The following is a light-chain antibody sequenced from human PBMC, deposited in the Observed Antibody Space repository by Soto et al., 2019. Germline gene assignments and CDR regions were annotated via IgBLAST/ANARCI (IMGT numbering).Light chain of an antibody. V-gene: IGLV2-11*01. Sequence: QSVLTQPRSVSGSPGQSVTISCTGTSSDVGGYNYVSWYQEQPGKAPKLMIYDVSKRPSGVPDRFSGSKSGNTASLTISRLQAEDEADYYCCLYAGSLSYVFGTGTKVTVL. CDR3: CLYAGSLSYV. J-gene: IGLJ1*01. CDR1: SSDVGGYNY. CDR2: DVS.